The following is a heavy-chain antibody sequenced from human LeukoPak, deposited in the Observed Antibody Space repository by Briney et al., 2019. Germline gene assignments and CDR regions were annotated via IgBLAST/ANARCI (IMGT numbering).Heavy chain of an antibody. CDR3: ARTGITGTTPDY. Sequence: PSETLSLTCTVSGGSISSYYWSWIRQPPGKGLEWIGYIYYSGSTNYNSSLRGRVTISVDTSKNQFSLKLSSVTAADTAVYYCARTGITGTTPDYWGQGTLVTVSS. J-gene: IGHJ4*02. D-gene: IGHD1-7*01. V-gene: IGHV4-59*01. CDR1: GGSISSYY. CDR2: IYYSGST.